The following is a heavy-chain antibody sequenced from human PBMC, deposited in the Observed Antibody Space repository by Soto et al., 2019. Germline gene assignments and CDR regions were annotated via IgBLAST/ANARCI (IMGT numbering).Heavy chain of an antibody. CDR2: INHSGST. V-gene: IGHV4-59*08. CDR3: ARLARYSSGWWFDY. J-gene: IGHJ4*02. Sequence: SDTLSLTCTVSGGSISSYYWSWIRQPPGKGLEWIGEINHSGSTNYNPSLKSRVTISVDTSKNQFSLKLSSVTAADTAVYYCARLARYSSGWWFDYWGQGTLVTVSS. D-gene: IGHD6-19*01. CDR1: GGSISSYY.